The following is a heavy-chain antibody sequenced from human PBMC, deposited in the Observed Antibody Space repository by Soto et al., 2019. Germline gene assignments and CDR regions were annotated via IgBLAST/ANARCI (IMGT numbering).Heavy chain of an antibody. D-gene: IGHD6-19*01. J-gene: IGHJ5*02. CDR3: ARAFTIAVAGTWWFEP. Sequence: GGSLRLSCASSVFTFSSYSMNCVRHSPGKGLEWVSYISSSSSTIYYADSVKGRFTISRDNAKNSLYLQMNSLRDEDTAVYYCARAFTIAVAGTWWFEPWGQGTLVIVSS. CDR2: ISSSSSTI. CDR1: VFTFSSYS. V-gene: IGHV3-48*02.